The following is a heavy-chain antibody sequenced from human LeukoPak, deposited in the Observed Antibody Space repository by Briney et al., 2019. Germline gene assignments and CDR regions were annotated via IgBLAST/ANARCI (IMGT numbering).Heavy chain of an antibody. CDR2: ISAYNGNT. CDR1: GYTFTSYG. Sequence: EASVKVSCKASGYTFTSYGISWVRQAPGQGLEWMGWISAYNGNTNYAQKLQGRVTMTTETSTSTDYMELRSMRSDDTAVYYCARAYYYDSSGYGTFDPWGQGTLVTVSS. D-gene: IGHD3-22*01. CDR3: ARAYYYDSSGYGTFDP. J-gene: IGHJ5*02. V-gene: IGHV1-18*01.